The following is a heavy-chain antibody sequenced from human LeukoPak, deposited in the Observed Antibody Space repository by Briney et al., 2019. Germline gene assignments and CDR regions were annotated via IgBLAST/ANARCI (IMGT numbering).Heavy chain of an antibody. CDR2: IYPGDSDT. J-gene: IGHJ4*02. D-gene: IGHD3-22*01. CDR3: ARQSNYYDSSGPLIDY. CDR1: GYSFTNYW. V-gene: IGHV5-51*01. Sequence: GESLKISCKGSGYSFTNYWIAWVRHMPGKGLECMGIIYPGDSDTRYRPSFQGQVTISADRSIGTAYLQWSSLKASDTAIYYCARQSNYYDSSGPLIDYWGQGTLVTVSS.